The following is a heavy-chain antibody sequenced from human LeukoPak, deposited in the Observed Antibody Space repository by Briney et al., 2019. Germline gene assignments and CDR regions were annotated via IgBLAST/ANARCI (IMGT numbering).Heavy chain of an antibody. V-gene: IGHV4-34*01. Sequence: SETLSLTCAVYGGSFSGYYWSWIRQPPGKGLEWIGEINHSASTNYNPSLKSRVTISVDTSKNQFPLKLSSVTAADTAVYYCARGIEDVDKELKYYFDYWGQGTLVTVSS. D-gene: IGHD5-12*01. CDR3: ARGIEDVDKELKYYFDY. CDR2: INHSAST. CDR1: GGSFSGYY. J-gene: IGHJ4*02.